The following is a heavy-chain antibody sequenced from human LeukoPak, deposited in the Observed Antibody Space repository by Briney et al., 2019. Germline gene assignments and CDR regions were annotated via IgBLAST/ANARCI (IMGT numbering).Heavy chain of an antibody. CDR3: AKAPIIALPQH. CDR1: GFTFRSYA. D-gene: IGHD2/OR15-2a*01. CDR2: ISYDGSNK. J-gene: IGHJ1*01. Sequence: GRSLRLSCAASGFTFRSYAMHWVRPAPGKGLEWVAVISYDGSNKYYADSVKGRFTISRDNSKNTLYLQMNSLRAEDTAVYYCAKAPIIALPQHWGQGTLVTVSS. V-gene: IGHV3-30-3*01.